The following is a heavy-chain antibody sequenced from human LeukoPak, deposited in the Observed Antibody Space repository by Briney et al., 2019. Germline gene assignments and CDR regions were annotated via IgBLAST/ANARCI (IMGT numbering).Heavy chain of an antibody. V-gene: IGHV1-2*02. CDR2: INPNSGGT. CDR3: ARDTDYYDSSGYFHWFDP. CDR1: GYTFTGYY. Sequence: VASVKVSCKASGYTFTGYYMHWVRQAPGQGLEWMGWINPNSGGTNYAQKFQGRVTMTRGTSISTAYMELSRLRSDDTAVYYCARDTDYYDSSGYFHWFDPWGQGTLVTVSS. D-gene: IGHD3-22*01. J-gene: IGHJ5*02.